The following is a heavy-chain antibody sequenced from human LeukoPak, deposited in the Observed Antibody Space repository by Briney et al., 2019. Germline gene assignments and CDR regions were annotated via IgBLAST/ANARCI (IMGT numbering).Heavy chain of an antibody. J-gene: IGHJ4*03. V-gene: IGHV3-30*02. CDR1: GFTFSSYG. CDR2: IRYDGSNK. Sequence: GGSLRLSCAASGFTFSSYGMHWVRQAPGKGLEWVAFIRYDGSNKYYADSVKGRFTISRDNSKNTLYLQMNSLRAEDTAVYYCAKDPAGARATYFDYWGQGTMVTVSS. CDR3: AKDPAGARATYFDY. D-gene: IGHD1-1*01.